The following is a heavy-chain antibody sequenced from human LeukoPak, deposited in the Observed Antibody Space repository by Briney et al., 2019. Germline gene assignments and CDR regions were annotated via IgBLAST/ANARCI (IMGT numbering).Heavy chain of an antibody. CDR3: ARGDGPTYYYDNSGYYFDY. D-gene: IGHD3-22*01. CDR1: GYTFTGYY. CDR2: INPNSGGT. Sequence: ASVKVSCKASGYTFTGYYMHWVRQAPGQGLEWMGWINPNSGGTNYAQKFQGRVTMTRDTSISTAYMELSRLRSDDTAVYYCARGDGPTYYYDNSGYYFDYWGQGTLVTVSS. V-gene: IGHV1-2*02. J-gene: IGHJ4*02.